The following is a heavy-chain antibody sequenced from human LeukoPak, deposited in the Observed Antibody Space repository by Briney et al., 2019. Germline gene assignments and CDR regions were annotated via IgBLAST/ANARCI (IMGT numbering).Heavy chain of an antibody. V-gene: IGHV3-30-3*01. Sequence: GGSLRLSCAASGFTFSSYAMHWARQAPGKGLEWVAVISYDGSNKYYADSVKGRFTISRDNSKNTLYLQMNSLRAEDTAVYYCASRHDYSRLYDYYYGMDVWGQGTTVTVSS. J-gene: IGHJ6*02. CDR3: ASRHDYSRLYDYYYGMDV. CDR1: GFTFSSYA. CDR2: ISYDGSNK. D-gene: IGHD4-11*01.